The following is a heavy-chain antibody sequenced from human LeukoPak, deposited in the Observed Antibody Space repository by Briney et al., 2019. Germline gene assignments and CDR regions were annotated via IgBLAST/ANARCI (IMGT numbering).Heavy chain of an antibody. CDR3: ARNGLGNNYFDY. CDR1: GDSISIYN. Sequence: SETLSLTCTVSGDSISIYNWSCIRHPPGKGLEWIGYIYYSGSTNYNPSLKSRVTISVDTSKNHFSLKLSSVTAADTAVYYCARNGLGNNYFDYWGQGTLVTVSS. V-gene: IGHV4-59*01. CDR2: IYYSGST. D-gene: IGHD4-23*01. J-gene: IGHJ4*02.